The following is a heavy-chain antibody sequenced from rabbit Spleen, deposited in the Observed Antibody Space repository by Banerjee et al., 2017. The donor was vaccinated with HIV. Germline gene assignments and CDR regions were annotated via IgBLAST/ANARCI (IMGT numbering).Heavy chain of an antibody. CDR2: AYAGSSDST. CDR3: ARDTGSGHYIDAYFAL. J-gene: IGHJ4*01. D-gene: IGHD1-1*01. Sequence: QSLEESGGGLVKPGASLTLTCKASGFSFNEFSFNNGYDMCWVRQAPGKGLEWVACAYAGSSDSTYSTTWAKGRFTISKPSSTTVALQMTSLTVADTATYFCARDTGSGHYIDAYFALWGQGTLVTVS. CDR1: GFSFNEFSFNNGYD. V-gene: IGHV1S40*01.